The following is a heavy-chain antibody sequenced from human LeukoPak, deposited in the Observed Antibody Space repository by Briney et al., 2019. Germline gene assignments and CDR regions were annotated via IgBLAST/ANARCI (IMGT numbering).Heavy chain of an antibody. D-gene: IGHD6-13*01. V-gene: IGHV3-48*03. Sequence: PGGSLRLSCAASGFTFSSYKMNWVRQAPGKGLEWVSYISTSGSSIYYADSVKGRFTISRDNAKNSLYLQMNSLRAEDTAVYYCATSRGSWPDYFDYWGQGTLVTVSS. CDR3: ATSRGSWPDYFDY. CDR1: GFTFSSYK. J-gene: IGHJ4*02. CDR2: ISTSGSSI.